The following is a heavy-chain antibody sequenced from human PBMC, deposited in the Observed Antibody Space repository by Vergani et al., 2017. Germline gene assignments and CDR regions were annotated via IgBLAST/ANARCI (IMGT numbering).Heavy chain of an antibody. V-gene: IGHV3-64*02. CDR2: ISSNGGST. CDR3: ATARGYYDSSGYYLYYFDY. J-gene: IGHJ4*02. Sequence: EVQLVESGEGLVQPGGSLRLSCAASGFTFSSYAMHWVRQAPGKGLEYVSAISSNGGSTYYADSVKGRFTISRDNSKNTLYLQMGSLRAEDMAVYYCATARGYYDSSGYYLYYFDYWGQGTLVTVSS. CDR1: GFTFSSYA. D-gene: IGHD3-22*01.